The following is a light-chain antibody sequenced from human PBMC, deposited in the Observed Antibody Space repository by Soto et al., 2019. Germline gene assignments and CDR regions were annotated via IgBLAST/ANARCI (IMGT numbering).Light chain of an antibody. Sequence: EIVVTQFPDTLSVSPGERATLSCRASQSISSNLAWYQQAPGQATRLLIYAASARAPGIPGRFSGRGSGREFTLTISSLQSEDFAVYFCQQYNDWPRTFGQGTKVEIK. CDR1: QSISSN. J-gene: IGKJ1*01. CDR3: QQYNDWPRT. V-gene: IGKV3-15*01. CDR2: AAS.